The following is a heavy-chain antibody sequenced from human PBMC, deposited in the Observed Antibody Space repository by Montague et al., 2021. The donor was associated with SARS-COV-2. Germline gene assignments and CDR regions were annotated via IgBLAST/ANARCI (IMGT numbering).Heavy chain of an antibody. D-gene: IGHD2-2*01. CDR1: GFTLTNHA. J-gene: IGHJ5*01. CDR3: ARGGRTNVWYGEWFDF. CDR2: ISGYGDAT. V-gene: IGHV3-23*01. Sequence: SQRLSCAASGFTLTNHAMAWVRQAPGRGLEWVSNISGYGDATYYVDSAKGRFTISRDNSGDTVYLQIDYVRGEDTAVYFCARGGRTNVWYGEWFDFWGQGTLVTVSS.